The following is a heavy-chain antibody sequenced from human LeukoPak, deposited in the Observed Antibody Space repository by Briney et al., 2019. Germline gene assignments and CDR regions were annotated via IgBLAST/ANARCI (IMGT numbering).Heavy chain of an antibody. V-gene: IGHV1-18*01. J-gene: IGHJ4*02. CDR3: ARTSVRYFDWLTPPYFDY. CDR1: GYTFTSYG. D-gene: IGHD3-9*01. CDR2: ISAYNGNT. Sequence: ASVKVSCKASGYTFTSYGISWVRQAPGQGLEWMGWISAYNGNTNYAQKLQGRVTMTTDTSTSTAYMELRSLRPDDTAVYYCARTSVRYFDWLTPPYFDYWGQGTLVTVSS.